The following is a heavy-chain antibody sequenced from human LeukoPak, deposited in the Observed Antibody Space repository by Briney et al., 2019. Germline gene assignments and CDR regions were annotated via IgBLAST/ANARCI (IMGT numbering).Heavy chain of an antibody. Sequence: ASVKVSCKASGGTFSSYAISWVRQAPGQGLEWMGGIIPIFGTANYAQKFQGRVTITADESTSTAYMELSSLRSEDTAVYYCASSYDYGDYRIDYWGQGTLVTVSS. CDR1: GGTFSSYA. D-gene: IGHD4-17*01. V-gene: IGHV1-69*13. J-gene: IGHJ4*02. CDR2: IIPIFGTA. CDR3: ASSYDYGDYRIDY.